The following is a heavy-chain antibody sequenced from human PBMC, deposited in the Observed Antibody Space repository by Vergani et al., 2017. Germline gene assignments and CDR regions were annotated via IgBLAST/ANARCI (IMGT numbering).Heavy chain of an antibody. Sequence: QLQLQESGPGLVKPSETLSLTCTVSGGSISSSSYYWGWIRQPPGKGLEWIGRIYTSGSTNYNPSLKSRVTISVDTSKNQFSLKLSSVTAADTAVYYCARDGVEQWLVLERDLYYYYGMDVWGQGTTVTVSS. CDR1: GGSISSSSYY. CDR2: IYTSGST. CDR3: ARDGVEQWLVLERDLYYYYGMDV. V-gene: IGHV4-39*07. J-gene: IGHJ6*02. D-gene: IGHD6-19*01.